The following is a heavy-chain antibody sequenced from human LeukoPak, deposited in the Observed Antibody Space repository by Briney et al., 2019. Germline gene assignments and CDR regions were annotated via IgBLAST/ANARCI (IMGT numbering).Heavy chain of an antibody. D-gene: IGHD3-3*01. V-gene: IGHV4-59*08. CDR2: IYYTGST. CDR3: ARQYGGHYPYYFDY. CDR1: GASHSGYF. J-gene: IGHJ4*02. Sequence: SETLSLTCTVSGASHSGYFWSWIRQPPGKGLEWIGYIYYTGSTNYNPSLKSRVTISVDTSKNQFSLRLDSLTAADTALYYCARQYGGHYPYYFDYWGQGTLVTVSS.